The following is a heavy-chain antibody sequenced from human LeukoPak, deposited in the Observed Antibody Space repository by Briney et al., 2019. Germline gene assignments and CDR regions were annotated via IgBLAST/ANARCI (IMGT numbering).Heavy chain of an antibody. CDR3: ARDGAAPY. V-gene: IGHV3-30-3*01. CDR2: ISYDGSNK. Sequence: GGSLRLSCAASGFTFSSYAMNWVRQAPGKGLEWVAIISYDGSNKYYADSVKGRFTISRDNSKNTLYPQMNSLRAEDTAVYYCARDGAAPYWGQGTLVTVSS. D-gene: IGHD6-13*01. J-gene: IGHJ4*02. CDR1: GFTFSSYA.